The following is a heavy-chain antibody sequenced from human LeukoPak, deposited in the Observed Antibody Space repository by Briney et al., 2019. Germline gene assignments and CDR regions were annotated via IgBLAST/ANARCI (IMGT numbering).Heavy chain of an antibody. J-gene: IGHJ4*02. V-gene: IGHV1-58*01. Sequence: SVKVSCKASGFTFTSSVVQWVRQARGQRLEWIGWIVVGSGNTNYAQKFQERVTITRDMSTSTAYMELSGLRSEDTAVYYCARVEGSTSYLFDYWGQGTLVTASS. CDR1: GFTFTSSV. CDR2: IVVGSGNT. CDR3: ARVEGSTSYLFDY. D-gene: IGHD2-2*01.